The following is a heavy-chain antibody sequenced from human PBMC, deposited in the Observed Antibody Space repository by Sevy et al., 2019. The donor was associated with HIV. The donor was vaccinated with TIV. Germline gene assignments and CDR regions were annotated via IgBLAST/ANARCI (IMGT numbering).Heavy chain of an antibody. V-gene: IGHV3-30-3*01. J-gene: IGHJ4*02. Sequence: GGSLRLSCAASGFTFSSNAMHWVLQAPGKELEWVAVIPYDGSNKYYADSVKGRFTISRDNSKNTLYLQMNSLRAEDTAVYYCARDRLITMITYYFDYWGQGTLVTVSS. D-gene: IGHD3-22*01. CDR1: GFTFSSNA. CDR3: ARDRLITMITYYFDY. CDR2: IPYDGSNK.